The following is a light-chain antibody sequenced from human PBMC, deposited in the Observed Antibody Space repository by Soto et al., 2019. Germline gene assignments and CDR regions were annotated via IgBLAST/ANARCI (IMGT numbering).Light chain of an antibody. CDR3: AAWDYRLSAYV. CDR2: TDS. Sequence: QSVLAQPPSASGTPGQRVTISRSGSSSNIGSSSVNWYQHLPGTAPRLLIYTDSRRPSGVPDRFSGSKSGTSASLTISGPQSEDEAYYYCAAWDYRLSAYVFGTGTKVTVL. J-gene: IGLJ1*01. V-gene: IGLV1-44*01. CDR1: SSNIGSSS.